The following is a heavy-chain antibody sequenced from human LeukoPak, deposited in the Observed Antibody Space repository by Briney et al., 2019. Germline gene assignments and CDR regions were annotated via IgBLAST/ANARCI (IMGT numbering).Heavy chain of an antibody. CDR3: AKSYDILTGYFDH. V-gene: IGHV1-2*02. D-gene: IGHD3-9*01. Sequence: ASVKVSCKASGYTFTGYYMHWVRQAPGQGLEWMGWINPNSGGTNYAQKFQGRVTMTRDTSISTAYMELSRLRSDDTAVYYCAKSYDILTGYFDHWGQGTLVTVSS. CDR1: GYTFTGYY. CDR2: INPNSGGT. J-gene: IGHJ4*02.